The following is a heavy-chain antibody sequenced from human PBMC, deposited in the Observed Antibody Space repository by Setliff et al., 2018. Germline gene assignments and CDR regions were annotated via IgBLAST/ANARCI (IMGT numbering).Heavy chain of an antibody. Sequence: GASVKVSCKSSGYSFIDYYIHWVRQAPGQGLEWMGWINPHNEGTTFAQKFQDRVTATTDTSITTAYLKLSGLTSDDTAVYYCSRGRRGSTWTSDSWGQGTLGTV. J-gene: IGHJ4*02. CDR3: SRGRRGSTWTSDS. V-gene: IGHV1-2*02. D-gene: IGHD2-2*01. CDR1: GYSFIDYY. CDR2: INPHNEGT.